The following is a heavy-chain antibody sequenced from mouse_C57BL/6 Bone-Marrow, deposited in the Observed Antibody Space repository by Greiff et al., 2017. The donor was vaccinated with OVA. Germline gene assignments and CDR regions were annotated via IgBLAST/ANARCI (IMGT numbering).Heavy chain of an antibody. D-gene: IGHD1-1*01. J-gene: IGHJ3*01. CDR1: GYTFTSYG. CDR2: IYPRSGNT. V-gene: IGHV1-81*01. CDR3: ARGGYYGSIAY. Sequence: VKLQQSGAELARPGASVKLSCKASGYTFTSYGISWVKQRTGQGLEWIGEIYPRSGNTYYNEKFKGKATLTADKSSSTAYMELRSLTSEDSAVYFCARGGYYGSIAYWGQGTLVTVSA.